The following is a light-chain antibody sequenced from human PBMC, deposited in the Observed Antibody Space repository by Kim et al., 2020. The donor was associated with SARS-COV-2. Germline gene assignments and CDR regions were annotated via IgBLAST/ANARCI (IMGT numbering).Light chain of an antibody. Sequence: EIVLTQSPGTLSLSPGERATLSCRASQSVSSSYLAWYQQKPGQAPRLLMYDASRRAAGIPDRFSDSGSGTDFTLTISRLEPEDFAVYYCQQYERSPITFGQGTRLEIK. V-gene: IGKV3-20*01. J-gene: IGKJ5*01. CDR1: QSVSSSY. CDR3: QQYERSPIT. CDR2: DAS.